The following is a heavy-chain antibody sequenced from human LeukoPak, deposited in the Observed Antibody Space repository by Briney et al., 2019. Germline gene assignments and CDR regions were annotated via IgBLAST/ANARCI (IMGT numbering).Heavy chain of an antibody. Sequence: QPGGSLRLSCAASGFTFSSYSMNWVRQAPGKGLEWVSYISSSSSTIYYADSVKGRFTISRDNAKNSLYLQMNSLRAEDTAVYYCARDLLTGTTNYFDYWGQGTLVTVSS. V-gene: IGHV3-48*01. D-gene: IGHD1-7*01. CDR2: ISSSSSTI. CDR1: GFTFSSYS. CDR3: ARDLLTGTTNYFDY. J-gene: IGHJ4*02.